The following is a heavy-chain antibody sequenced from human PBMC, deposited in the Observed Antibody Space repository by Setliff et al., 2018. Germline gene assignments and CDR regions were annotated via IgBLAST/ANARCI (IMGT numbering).Heavy chain of an antibody. J-gene: IGHJ4*02. Sequence: SETLSLTCTVSGGSISSYYWSWIRQPPGKRLEWIGYIYYSGSTNYNPSLESRVTISVDTSKNQFSLRLNSATAADTAVYYCARLRGAFDSWGQGTLVTVSS. D-gene: IGHD3-16*01. CDR3: ARLRGAFDS. CDR2: IYYSGST. V-gene: IGHV4-59*01. CDR1: GGSISSYY.